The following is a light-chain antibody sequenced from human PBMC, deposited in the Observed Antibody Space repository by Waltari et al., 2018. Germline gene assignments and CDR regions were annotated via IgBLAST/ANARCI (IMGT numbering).Light chain of an antibody. V-gene: IGLV1-44*01. Sequence: QSVLTQPPSASGTPGQRVTISWSGSSSNIGSNTVNWYQQLPGTAPTLLLSSNNQRPSGVPDRFSGSKSGTSASLAISGLQSEDEADYYCAAWDDSLKAWVFGGGTKLTVL. CDR1: SSNIGSNT. CDR2: SNN. J-gene: IGLJ3*02. CDR3: AAWDDSLKAWV.